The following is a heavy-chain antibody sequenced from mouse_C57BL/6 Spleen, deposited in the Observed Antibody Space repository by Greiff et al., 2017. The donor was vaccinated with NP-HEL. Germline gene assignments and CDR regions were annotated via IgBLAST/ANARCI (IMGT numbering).Heavy chain of an antibody. Sequence: EVKLVESGGGLVKPGGSLKLSCAASGFTFNSYTMSWVRQTPEKRLEWVATISGGGGNTYYPDSVKGRFTISRDNAKNTLYLQMSSLRSEDTALYYCARQDGYYDYYAMDYWGQGTSVTVSS. D-gene: IGHD2-3*01. J-gene: IGHJ4*01. CDR3: ARQDGYYDYYAMDY. CDR1: GFTFNSYT. V-gene: IGHV5-9*01. CDR2: ISGGGGNT.